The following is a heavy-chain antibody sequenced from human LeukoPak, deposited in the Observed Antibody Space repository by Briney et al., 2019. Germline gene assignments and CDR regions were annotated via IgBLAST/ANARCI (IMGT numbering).Heavy chain of an antibody. Sequence: ASVKVSCKASGGTFSSYAISWVRQAPGQGLEWMGGIIPIFGTANYAQKFQGRVTITADKSTSTAYMELSSLRSEDTAVYYCARVTVRAGIAAAGTPPGQGMDVWGQGTTVTVSS. CDR1: GGTFSSYA. D-gene: IGHD6-13*01. J-gene: IGHJ6*02. CDR3: ARVTVRAGIAAAGTPPGQGMDV. CDR2: IIPIFGTA. V-gene: IGHV1-69*06.